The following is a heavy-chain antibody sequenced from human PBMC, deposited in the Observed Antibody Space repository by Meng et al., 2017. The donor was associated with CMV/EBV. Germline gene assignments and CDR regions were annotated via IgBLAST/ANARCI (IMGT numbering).Heavy chain of an antibody. J-gene: IGHJ4*02. CDR2: IYSGGSST. CDR1: GFTFSSYA. Sequence: GGSLRLSCAASGFTFSSYAMSWVRQAPGKGLEWVSVIYSGGSSTYYADSVKGRFTISRDNSKNTLYLQMNSLRAEDTAVYYCAKGRYDFWSGYYEAYWGQGTLVTVSS. D-gene: IGHD3-3*01. V-gene: IGHV3-23*03. CDR3: AKGRYDFWSGYYEAY.